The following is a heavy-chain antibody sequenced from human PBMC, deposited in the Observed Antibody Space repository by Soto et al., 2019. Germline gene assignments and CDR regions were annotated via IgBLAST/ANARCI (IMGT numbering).Heavy chain of an antibody. CDR3: AKDPGEVGPTTGDY. Sequence: QVQLVESGGGVVQPGRSLRLSCAASGFTFDDYGMHWVRQAPGKGLDWAALISYDGSKKYYADSVKGRFTISRDNSKNTLFLQMNSLRAEDSALYYCAKDPGEVGPTTGDYCGQGTLVTVSS. J-gene: IGHJ4*02. D-gene: IGHD1-26*01. V-gene: IGHV3-30*18. CDR2: ISYDGSKK. CDR1: GFTFDDYG.